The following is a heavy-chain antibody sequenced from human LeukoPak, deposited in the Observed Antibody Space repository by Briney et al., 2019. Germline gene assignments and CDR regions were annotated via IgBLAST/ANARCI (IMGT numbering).Heavy chain of an antibody. Sequence: GGSLRLSCAASGFTFSSYWMSWVRQAPGKGLEWVANIKQDGSEKYYVDSVKGRFTISRDNAKNSLYLQMNSLRAEDTAVYYCARPPILKGGGDAFDIWGQGTMVTVSS. V-gene: IGHV3-7*01. J-gene: IGHJ3*02. D-gene: IGHD2-15*01. CDR3: ARPPILKGGGDAFDI. CDR2: IKQDGSEK. CDR1: GFTFSSYW.